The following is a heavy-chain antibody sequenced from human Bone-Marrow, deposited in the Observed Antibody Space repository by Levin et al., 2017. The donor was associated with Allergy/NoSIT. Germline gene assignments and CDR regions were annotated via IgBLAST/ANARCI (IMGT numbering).Heavy chain of an antibody. D-gene: IGHD1-14*01. CDR3: ARRRGEPTGGSYFYYGMDV. V-gene: IGHV2-70*01. CDR2: IDWEDDK. J-gene: IGHJ6*02. CDR1: GFSVTTSGMC. Sequence: SGPTLVKPTQTLTLTCTVSGFSVTTSGMCVNWIRQSPGKALEWLAMIDWEDDKFYSTSLKTRLTISQDTSKNQVVLSMTNMDPVDTATYYCARRRGEPTGGSYFYYGMDVWGQGTTVTVSS.